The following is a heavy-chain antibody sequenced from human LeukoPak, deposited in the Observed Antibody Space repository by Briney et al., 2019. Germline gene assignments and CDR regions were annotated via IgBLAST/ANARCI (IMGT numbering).Heavy chain of an antibody. CDR2: IYYSGST. D-gene: IGHD3-10*01. J-gene: IGHJ4*02. CDR1: GGSISSGDYY. Sequence: KPSETLSLTCTVSGGSISSGDYYWSWIRQPPGKGLEWIGYIYYSGSTNYNPSLKSRVTISVDTSKNQFSLKLSSVTAADTAVYYCARLDMVRGVGSVDYWGQGTLVTVSS. CDR3: ARLDMVRGVGSVDY. V-gene: IGHV4-30-4*01.